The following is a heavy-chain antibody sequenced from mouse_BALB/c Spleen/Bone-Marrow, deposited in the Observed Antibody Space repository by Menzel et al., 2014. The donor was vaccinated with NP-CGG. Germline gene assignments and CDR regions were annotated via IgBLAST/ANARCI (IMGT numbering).Heavy chain of an antibody. CDR2: IYPGNSDT. Sequence: EVQLQESGTVLARPGASVKMSCKASGYSFTSYWMHWVKQRPGQGLESIGAIYPGNSDTSYTQKFKGKAKLTAVTSASTAYMELTSLTNEDSAVYYCSRTRGYYFDYWGQDTTLTVSS. J-gene: IGHJ2*01. CDR3: SRTRGYYFDY. CDR1: GYSFTSYW. V-gene: IGHV1-5*01.